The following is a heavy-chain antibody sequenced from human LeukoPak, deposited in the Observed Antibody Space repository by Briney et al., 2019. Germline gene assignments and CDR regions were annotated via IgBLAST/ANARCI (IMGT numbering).Heavy chain of an antibody. Sequence: GGSLRLSCAASGFTFSSYGMHWVRQAPGKGLEWVAFIRYDGSNKYYADSVKGRFTISRDNSKNTLYLQMNSLRAEDTAVYYCAKASSGYYYAYFQHWGQGALVTVSS. D-gene: IGHD3-22*01. CDR1: GFTFSSYG. V-gene: IGHV3-30*02. CDR2: IRYDGSNK. CDR3: AKASSGYYYAYFQH. J-gene: IGHJ1*01.